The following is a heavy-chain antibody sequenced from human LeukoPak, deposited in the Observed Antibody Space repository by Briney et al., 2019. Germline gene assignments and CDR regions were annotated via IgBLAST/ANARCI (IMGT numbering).Heavy chain of an antibody. V-gene: IGHV3-30*02. CDR1: GFTFSSYG. CDR3: ALTSGWQYYFDY. CDR2: IRYDGSNK. D-gene: IGHD6-19*01. J-gene: IGHJ4*02. Sequence: GGSLRLSCAASGFTFSSYGMHWGRQAPPQGMEWVAFIRYDGSNKYYADSVKGRFTISRDNSKNTLYLQMNSLRAEDTAVYYCALTSGWQYYFDYWGQGTLVTVSS.